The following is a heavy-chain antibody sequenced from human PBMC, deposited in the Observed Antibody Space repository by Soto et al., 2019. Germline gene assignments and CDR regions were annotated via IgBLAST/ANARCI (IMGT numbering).Heavy chain of an antibody. CDR3: VRGEAV. Sequence: ASVKVSCKASGYTFTDYYMHWVRQAPGQRLEWMGWINTNNGGTIYAPKFQGRVTMTRDTSISTAYMEMSSLRSDDTAVYYCVRGEAVWGQGTLVTVSS. CDR2: INTNNGGT. D-gene: IGHD1-26*01. CDR1: GYTFTDYY. V-gene: IGHV1-2*02. J-gene: IGHJ4*02.